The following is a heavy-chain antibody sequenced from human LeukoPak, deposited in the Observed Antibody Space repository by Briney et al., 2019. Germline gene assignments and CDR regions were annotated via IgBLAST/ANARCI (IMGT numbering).Heavy chain of an antibody. D-gene: IGHD3-22*01. CDR1: GFTFSSYA. CDR3: ANSNPHYYDSSGYYYDLLFDY. Sequence: PGGSLRLSCAASGFTFSSYAMSWVRQAPGKGLEWVSAISGSGGSTYYADSVKGRFTISRDNSKNTLYLQMNSPRAEDTAVYYCANSNPHYYDSSGYYYDLLFDYWGQGTLVTVSS. CDR2: ISGSGGST. V-gene: IGHV3-23*01. J-gene: IGHJ4*02.